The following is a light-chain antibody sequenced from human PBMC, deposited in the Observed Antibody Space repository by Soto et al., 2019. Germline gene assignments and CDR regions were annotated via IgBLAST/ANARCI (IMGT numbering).Light chain of an antibody. CDR3: QQYASSPLT. V-gene: IGKV3-20*01. CDR1: QSVRSNY. J-gene: IGKJ4*01. CDR2: GAS. Sequence: EIVLTQSPGTLSLSSGERATLSCRASQSVRSNYLAWYQQKPGQAPRLLIYGASSRATGIPDRFGGSGSGTDFTLTISSLEPEAFAVYYCQQYASSPLTFGGGTKVEIK.